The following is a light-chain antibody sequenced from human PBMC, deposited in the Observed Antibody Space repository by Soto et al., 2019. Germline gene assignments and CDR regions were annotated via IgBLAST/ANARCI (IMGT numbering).Light chain of an antibody. CDR3: QQYYTFPFT. CDR2: TAS. Sequence: AIRMTQSPSSFSASTGDRVTITCRASQGISSFLAWYQQKPGKAPKLLIYTASTLQSGVPSRLSGSGSGTDFPLTISCLQSEDFATYYCQQYYTFPFTFGPGTKLHIK. J-gene: IGKJ3*01. V-gene: IGKV1-8*01. CDR1: QGISSF.